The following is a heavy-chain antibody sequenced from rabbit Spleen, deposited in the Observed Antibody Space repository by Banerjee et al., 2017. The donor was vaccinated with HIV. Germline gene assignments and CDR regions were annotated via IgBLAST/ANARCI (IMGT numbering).Heavy chain of an antibody. Sequence: QLKESGGGLVQPGGSLKLSCKASGFTLSSYYMNWVRQAPGKGLEWIGYIVPIFGVTYYANWVNGRFSISRENAQNTVFLQMTSLTAADTATYFCARDGTGDAYPPYAMDLWGPGTLVTFS. J-gene: IGHJ6*01. CDR2: IVPIFGVT. D-gene: IGHD6-1*01. CDR3: ARDGTGDAYPPYAMDL. CDR1: GFTLSSYY. V-gene: IGHV1S7*01.